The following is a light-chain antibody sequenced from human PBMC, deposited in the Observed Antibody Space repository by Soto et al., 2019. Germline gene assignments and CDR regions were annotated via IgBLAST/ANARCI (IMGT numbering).Light chain of an antibody. CDR2: AAP. J-gene: IGKJ4*01. Sequence: AFQMTQSPSSLSASVGDRVTITCRASQGIRNDLGWYQQKPGKAPKLLIYAAPSLQSGVPSRFSGSGSGTDFTLTISSLQPEDFATYYCLQDYNYPLTFGGGTKVDIK. V-gene: IGKV1-6*01. CDR1: QGIRND. CDR3: LQDYNYPLT.